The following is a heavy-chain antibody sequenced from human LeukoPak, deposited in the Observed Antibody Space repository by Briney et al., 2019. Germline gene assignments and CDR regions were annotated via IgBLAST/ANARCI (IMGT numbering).Heavy chain of an antibody. CDR1: GYTFTGYY. D-gene: IGHD5-12*01. J-gene: IGHJ6*03. CDR2: ISAYNGNT. V-gene: IGHV1-18*04. CDR3: AATIGGGYYYYYMDV. Sequence: VASVKVSCKASGYTFTGYYMHWVRQAPGQGLEWMGWISAYNGNTNYAQKLQGRVTMTTDTSTSTAYMELRSLRSDDTAVYYCAATIGGGYYYYYMDVWGKGTTVTVSS.